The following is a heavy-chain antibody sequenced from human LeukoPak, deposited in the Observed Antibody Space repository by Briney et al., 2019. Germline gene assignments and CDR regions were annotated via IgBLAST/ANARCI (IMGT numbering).Heavy chain of an antibody. J-gene: IGHJ6*03. CDR2: INHSGST. D-gene: IGHD1-14*01. V-gene: IGHV4-34*01. CDR3: ARAGNYYYYYMDV. CDR1: GGSFRGYY. Sequence: PSETLSLTCAVYGGSFRGYYWSWIRQPPGKGLEWIGEINHSGSTNYNPSLKSRVTISVDTSKNQFSLKLSSVTAADTAVYYCARAGNYYYYYMDVWGKGTTVTVSS.